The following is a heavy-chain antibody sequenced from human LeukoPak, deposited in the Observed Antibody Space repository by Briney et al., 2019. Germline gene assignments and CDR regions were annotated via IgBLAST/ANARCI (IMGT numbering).Heavy chain of an antibody. CDR1: GYTLTELS. V-gene: IGHV1-24*01. J-gene: IGHJ3*02. Sequence: ASVKVSCKVSGYTLTELSMHWVRQAPGKGLEWMGGFDPEDGETIYAQKFQGRVTMTEDTSTDTAYMELSSLRSEDTAVYYCARYNPYPGWSDAFDIWGQGTMVTVSS. D-gene: IGHD6-19*01. CDR3: ARYNPYPGWSDAFDI. CDR2: FDPEDGET.